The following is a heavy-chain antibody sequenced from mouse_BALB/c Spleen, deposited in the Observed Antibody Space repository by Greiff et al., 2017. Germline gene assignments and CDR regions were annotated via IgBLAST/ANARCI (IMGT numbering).Heavy chain of an antibody. V-gene: IGHV2-9*02. CDR2: IWAGGST. J-gene: IGHJ3*01. CDR3: ARDEGTMITTGVAY. Sequence: QVQLKESGPGLVAPSQSLSITCTVSGFSLTSYGVHWVRQPPGKGLEWLGVIWAGGSTNYNSALMSRLSISKDNSKSQVFLKMNSLQTDDTAMYYCARDEGTMITTGVAYWGQGTLVTVSA. CDR1: GFSLTSYG. D-gene: IGHD2-4*01.